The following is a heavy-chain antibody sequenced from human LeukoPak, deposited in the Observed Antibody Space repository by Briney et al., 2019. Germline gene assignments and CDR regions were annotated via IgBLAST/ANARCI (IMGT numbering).Heavy chain of an antibody. Sequence: ASVKVSCKASGYTFTSHGISWVRQAPGQGLEWMGWISCYNGDTKYHQKLQGRVTMTTETSTSTAYMELRSLRSDDTAVYYCARDPSNTSGWFPYFDYWGQGTLVTVSS. CDR1: GYTFTSHG. CDR3: ARDPSNTSGWFPYFDY. V-gene: IGHV1-18*01. D-gene: IGHD6-19*01. CDR2: ISCYNGDT. J-gene: IGHJ4*02.